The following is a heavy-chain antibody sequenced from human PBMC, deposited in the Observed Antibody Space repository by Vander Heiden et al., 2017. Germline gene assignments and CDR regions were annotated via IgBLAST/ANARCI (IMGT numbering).Heavy chain of an antibody. CDR2: IYYSGGT. J-gene: IGHJ4*02. D-gene: IGHD2-21*02. Sequence: QVQLQASGPGPVKPSETLSLTCTVSGGSMNSFSWSWTRQPPGKGLEWVGYIYYSGGTNYNPSLKSRVAISVDTPKNQFSLKLTSVMAADTAVYYCARGTTASDYWGQGTLVTVSS. CDR1: GGSMNSFS. CDR3: ARGTTASDY. V-gene: IGHV4-59*01.